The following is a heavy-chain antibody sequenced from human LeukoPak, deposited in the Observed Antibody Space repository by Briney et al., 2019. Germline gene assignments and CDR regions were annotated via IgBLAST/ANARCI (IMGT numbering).Heavy chain of an antibody. V-gene: IGHV3-23*01. CDR3: AKDLGLWFGETLFDY. CDR1: GFTFSNYA. J-gene: IGHJ4*02. D-gene: IGHD3-10*01. Sequence: PGGSLRLSCAASGFTFSNYAMSWVRQAPGKGLEWVSAISGSGGSTYYADSVKGRFTISRDNSKNTLYLQMNSLRAEDTAVYYCAKDLGLWFGETLFDYWGQGTLVTVSS. CDR2: ISGSGGST.